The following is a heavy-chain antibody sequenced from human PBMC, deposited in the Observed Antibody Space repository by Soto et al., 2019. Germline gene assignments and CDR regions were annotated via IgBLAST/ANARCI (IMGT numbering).Heavy chain of an antibody. CDR1: GYTFTNYD. V-gene: IGHV1-8*01. J-gene: IGHJ6*02. Sequence: ASVKVSCKASGYTFTNYDMNWVRQATGQGLEWMGWMNTNSGNTGYAQKFQGRVTMTRNTSTSTAYMGLRSLRSDDTAVYYCARALYYSYGMDVWAQGTTVPVS. CDR3: ARALYYSYGMDV. CDR2: MNTNSGNT.